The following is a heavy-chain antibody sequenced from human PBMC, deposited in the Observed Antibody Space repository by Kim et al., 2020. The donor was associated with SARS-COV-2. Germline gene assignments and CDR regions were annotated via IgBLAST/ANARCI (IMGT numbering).Heavy chain of an antibody. Sequence: SVKVSCKTSGDSFRSYNFNWVRQAPGQGLEWMGGVIPLFGTSNYAPRFLGRLTITADESTTTAYLELSSLTSHDTAVYYCARAYGGNWYFDLWGRGTLVTVSS. J-gene: IGHJ2*01. CDR2: VIPLFGTS. CDR1: GDSFRSYN. D-gene: IGHD2-15*01. CDR3: ARAYGGNWYFDL. V-gene: IGHV1-69*13.